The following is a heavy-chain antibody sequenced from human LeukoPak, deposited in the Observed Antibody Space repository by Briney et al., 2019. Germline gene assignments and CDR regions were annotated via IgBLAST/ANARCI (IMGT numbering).Heavy chain of an antibody. D-gene: IGHD2-15*01. CDR3: ARLKVVVAALDY. CDR2: FDPEDGET. J-gene: IGHJ4*02. Sequence: ASVKVSCKVSGYTLTELSMHWVRQAPGKGLEWMGGFDPEDGETIYAQKFQGRVTMTEDTSTDTAYMELSSLRSDDTAVYYCARLKVVVAALDYWGQGTLVTVSS. CDR1: GYTLTELS. V-gene: IGHV1-24*01.